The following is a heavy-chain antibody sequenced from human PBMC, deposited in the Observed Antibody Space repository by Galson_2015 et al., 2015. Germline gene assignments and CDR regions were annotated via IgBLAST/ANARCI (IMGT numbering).Heavy chain of an antibody. CDR1: GSIFTSYG. CDR3: VRDRRCSGGSCSHYFGMDV. J-gene: IGHJ6*02. D-gene: IGHD2-15*01. CDR2: ISGYNGNT. V-gene: IGHV1-18*04. Sequence: SVKVSCKASGSIFTSYGISWVRQAPGQGLEWMGWISGYNGNTNYAQNLQGRVTMTTDTSTSIAYMELRSLKYDDAAVYYCVRDRRCSGGSCSHYFGMDVWGQGTTVIVSS.